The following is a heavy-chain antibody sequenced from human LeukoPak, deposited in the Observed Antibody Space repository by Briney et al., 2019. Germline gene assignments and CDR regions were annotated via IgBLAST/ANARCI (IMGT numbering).Heavy chain of an antibody. CDR3: AKGQGGDFWSGSAYFD. CDR2: INDRGVST. V-gene: IGHV3-23*01. Sequence: GGSLRLSCAASGFTFSSYGMHWVRQAPGKGLEWVSGINDRGVSTYYADSVKGRFTISRDNSKNTLYLQMNSLRAEDTAVYYCAKGQGGDFWSGSAYFDWGQGTLVTVSS. J-gene: IGHJ4*02. D-gene: IGHD3-3*01. CDR1: GFTFSSYG.